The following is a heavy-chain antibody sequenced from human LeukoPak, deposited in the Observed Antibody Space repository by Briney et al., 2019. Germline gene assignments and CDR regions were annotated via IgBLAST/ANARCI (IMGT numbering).Heavy chain of an antibody. CDR1: GGSFSGYY. Sequence: SETLSLTWAVYGGSFSGYYWSWIRQPPGKGLEWIGEINHSGSTNYNPSLKSRVTISVDTSKNQFSLKLSSVTAADTAVYYCARGLGYYYDSSGFWGQGTLVTVSS. D-gene: IGHD3-22*01. CDR2: INHSGST. V-gene: IGHV4-34*01. CDR3: ARGLGYYYDSSGF. J-gene: IGHJ4*02.